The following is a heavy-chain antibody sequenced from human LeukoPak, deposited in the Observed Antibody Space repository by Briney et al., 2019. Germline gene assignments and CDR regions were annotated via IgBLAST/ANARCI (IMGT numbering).Heavy chain of an antibody. CDR2: IKDDGSEI. CDR1: GFTFRTDW. J-gene: IGHJ4*02. Sequence: PGGSLRLSCVASGFTFRTDWMSWVRQAPGKGPEWVASIKDDGSEIYYVDSVRGRFTISRGNAKNSLYLQMNSLRAEDTAVYYCAREWNWGQGSLVTVSS. CDR3: AREWN. V-gene: IGHV3-7*01.